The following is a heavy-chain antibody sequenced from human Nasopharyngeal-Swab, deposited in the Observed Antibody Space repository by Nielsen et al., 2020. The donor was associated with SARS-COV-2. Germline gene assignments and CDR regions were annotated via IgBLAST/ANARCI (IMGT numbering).Heavy chain of an antibody. J-gene: IGHJ4*01. CDR1: GDSIAYSTFY. V-gene: IGHV4-39*01. CDR2: IYYNGNT. Sequence: SETLSLTCTVSGDSIAYSTFYWGWIRQPPGKGLEWIGNIYYNGNTYQNPSLKSRLTISVDKSKNQFSLQLSSVTAADTAVYYCVRSSSWYYFDYWAHGTQVTVPS. D-gene: IGHD6-13*01. CDR3: VRSSSWYYFDY.